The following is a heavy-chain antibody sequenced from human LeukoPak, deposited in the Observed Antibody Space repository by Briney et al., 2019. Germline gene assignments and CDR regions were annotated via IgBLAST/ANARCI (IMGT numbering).Heavy chain of an antibody. D-gene: IGHD6-19*01. Sequence: PGGSLRLSCAASGFMFSSYAMSWVRQAPGKGLEWVSSISGSGGSTYYADSVKGRFTISRDNSQNTLYLQMNSLRAEDTAVYYCAKDRSGGGDYYFGMDVWGPGTTVTVSS. CDR2: ISGSGGST. J-gene: IGHJ6*02. V-gene: IGHV3-23*01. CDR1: GFMFSSYA. CDR3: AKDRSGGGDYYFGMDV.